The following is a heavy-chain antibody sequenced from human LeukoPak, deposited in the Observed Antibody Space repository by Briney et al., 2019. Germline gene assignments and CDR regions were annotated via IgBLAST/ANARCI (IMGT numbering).Heavy chain of an antibody. Sequence: GRSLRLSCAASGFTFDDYAMHWVRQAPGKGLEWVSGISWNSGSIGYADSVKGRFTISRDNAKNSLYLQMNSLRAKDTALYYCATSTLWFGELSGIDYWGQGTLVTVSS. J-gene: IGHJ4*02. CDR3: ATSTLWFGELSGIDY. CDR1: GFTFDDYA. CDR2: ISWNSGSI. V-gene: IGHV3-9*01. D-gene: IGHD3-10*01.